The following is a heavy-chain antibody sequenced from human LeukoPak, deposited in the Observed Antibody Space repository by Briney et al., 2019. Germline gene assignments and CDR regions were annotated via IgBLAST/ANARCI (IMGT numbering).Heavy chain of an antibody. CDR3: ARDVAGSGTAMDV. V-gene: IGHV3-13*01. D-gene: IGHD2-15*01. CDR1: GFTFRTYD. J-gene: IGHJ6*02. Sequence: GGSLRLSCAASGFTFRTYDMHWVRQVTGEGLEWVATIGTTGDTYYAGSVKGRFTISREDGKNSLFLQMNNLEAGDTAAYFCARDVAGSGTAMDVWGHGTTVTVSS. CDR2: IGTTGDT.